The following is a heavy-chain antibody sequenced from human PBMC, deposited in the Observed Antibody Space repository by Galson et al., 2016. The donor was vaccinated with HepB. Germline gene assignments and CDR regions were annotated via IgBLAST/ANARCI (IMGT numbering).Heavy chain of an antibody. J-gene: IGHJ4*02. CDR2: IHPGDSNT. CDR3: ARLGDPNYNPQMPTIESHSCDY. CDR1: GYSFASYW. D-gene: IGHD5-24*01. Sequence: QSGAEVKKPGESLKISCKGSGYSFASYWIGWVRQMPGEGLEWMGIIHPGDSNTRYSPSFLGQVTFSADKSSNTAYLQWSSVKASDTAMYYCARLGDPNYNPQMPTIESHSCDYWGQGTLVTVSS. V-gene: IGHV5-51*03.